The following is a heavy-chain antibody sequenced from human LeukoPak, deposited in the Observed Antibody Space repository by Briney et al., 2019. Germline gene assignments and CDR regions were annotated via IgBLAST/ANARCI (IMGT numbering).Heavy chain of an antibody. CDR3: ARESLGDSFDY. J-gene: IGHJ4*02. CDR2: IYYSGST. Sequence: SSETLSLTCTVSGCSISSYYWSWIRQPPGKGLEWIGYIYYSGSTNYNPSLKSRVTISVDTSKNQFSLKLSSVTAADTAVYYCARESLGDSFDYWGQGTLVTVSS. V-gene: IGHV4-59*01. CDR1: GCSISSYY. D-gene: IGHD2-21*02.